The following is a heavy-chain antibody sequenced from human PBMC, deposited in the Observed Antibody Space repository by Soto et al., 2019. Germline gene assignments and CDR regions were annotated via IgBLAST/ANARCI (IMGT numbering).Heavy chain of an antibody. Sequence: QVQLVQSGAEVKKPGASVKVSCKASGYTFTSYYIHWVRQAPGQGLEWMGIINPSGGSTTYAQKSQGRVTMTRDTSTSKVYMELSSPKSEDTAVYFCATHDYINNSGFFDYWGQGTLVTVSS. CDR1: GYTFTSYY. CDR2: INPSGGST. V-gene: IGHV1-46*01. CDR3: ATHDYINNSGFFDY. D-gene: IGHD4-4*01. J-gene: IGHJ4*02.